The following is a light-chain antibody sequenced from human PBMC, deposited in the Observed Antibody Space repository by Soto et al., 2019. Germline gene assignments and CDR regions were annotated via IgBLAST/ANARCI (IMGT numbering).Light chain of an antibody. V-gene: IGLV2-14*01. CDR1: SSDVGGYNY. CDR3: SSYAGRSTHVV. Sequence: QSALTQPASVSGSPGQSITISCTGTSSDVGGYNYVSWYQKHPGKAPKLVIYEVSNRPSGVSNRFSGSKSGNTASLTISGLQAEDEADYYCSSYAGRSTHVVFGGGTKVTVL. CDR2: EVS. J-gene: IGLJ2*01.